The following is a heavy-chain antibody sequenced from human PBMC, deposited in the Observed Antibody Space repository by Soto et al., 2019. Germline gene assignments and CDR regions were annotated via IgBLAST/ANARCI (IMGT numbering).Heavy chain of an antibody. V-gene: IGHV3-74*01. Sequence: GGSLRLSCVASGFTISSYWMQWVRQAPGKGLEWVSRINSDGSSINYADSVKGRFTISRDNAKNTLYLQMNSLRAEDTAVYYCVRDEGPATAVRGFVSWGQGTLLTGFS. CDR2: INSDGSSI. J-gene: IGHJ4*02. D-gene: IGHD2-2*01. CDR1: GFTISSYW. CDR3: VRDEGPATAVRGFVS.